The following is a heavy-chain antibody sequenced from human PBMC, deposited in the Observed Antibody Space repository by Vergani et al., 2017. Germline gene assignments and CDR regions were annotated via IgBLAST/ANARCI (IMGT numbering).Heavy chain of an antibody. CDR3: ARDHRGSGSYFDY. V-gene: IGHV3-21*01. Sequence: EVQLVESGGGLVKPGGSLRLSCEASGFTFSSYSMNWVRQPPGKGLGWVSSISSSSSYIYYADSVKGRFTISRDNAKNSLYLQMNSLRAEDTAVYYCARDHRGSGSYFDYWGQGTLVTVSS. CDR1: GFTFSSYS. J-gene: IGHJ4*02. D-gene: IGHD3-10*01. CDR2: ISSSSSYI.